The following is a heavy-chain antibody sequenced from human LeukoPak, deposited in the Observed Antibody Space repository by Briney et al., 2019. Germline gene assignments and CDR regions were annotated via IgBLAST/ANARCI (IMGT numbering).Heavy chain of an antibody. CDR2: IYNDGGT. CDR1: GFTVSGNF. J-gene: IGHJ4*02. Sequence: SGGSLRLSCAASGFTVSGNFMTWVRQAPGKGLEWVSVIYNDGGTYYADSARGRFIISRDNPKNRLYLQMNSLRAEDTAVYYCAATRYDFWSGYPYWGQGALVTVSS. V-gene: IGHV3-66*02. D-gene: IGHD3-3*01. CDR3: AATRYDFWSGYPY.